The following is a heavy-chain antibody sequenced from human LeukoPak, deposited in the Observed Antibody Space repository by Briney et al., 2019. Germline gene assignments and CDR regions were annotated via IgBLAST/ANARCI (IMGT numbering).Heavy chain of an antibody. CDR2: IYYSGST. D-gene: IGHD2-8*01. CDR1: GGSISSGGYS. J-gene: IGHJ4*02. CDR3: ARHSMRYSPEDY. V-gene: IGHV4-39*01. Sequence: SETLSLTCAVSGGSISSGGYSWSWIRQPPGKGLEWIGSIYYSGSTYYNPSLKSRVTISVDTSKNQFSLKLSSVTAADTAVYYCARHSMRYSPEDYWGQGTLVTVSS.